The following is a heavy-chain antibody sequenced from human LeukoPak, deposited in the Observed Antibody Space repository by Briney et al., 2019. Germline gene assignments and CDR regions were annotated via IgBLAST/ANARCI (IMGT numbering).Heavy chain of an antibody. CDR1: GFTFSSYD. D-gene: IGHD4-11*01. CDR3: AKILPDTVTADY. V-gene: IGHV3-30*18. CDR2: ISYDGSNK. J-gene: IGHJ4*02. Sequence: GGSLRLSCAASGFTFSSYDMYWVRQAPGKGLEWVAVISYDGSNKYYADSVKGRFTISRDNSKNTLYLQMNSLSAEDTAVYYCAKILPDTVTADYWGQGTLVTAPS.